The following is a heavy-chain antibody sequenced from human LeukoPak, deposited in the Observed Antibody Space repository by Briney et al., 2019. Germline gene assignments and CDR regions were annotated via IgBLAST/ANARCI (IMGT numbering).Heavy chain of an antibody. CDR2: IGPISNDI. D-gene: IGHD2-21*02. CDR1: GFSFITYS. J-gene: IGHJ3*02. Sequence: GGSLRLSCAAPGFSFITYSMNWVRQAPGKGLEWLSYIGPISNDIDYTDSVKARFTISRDNVRNSVYLQMNSLRDEDTAAYYCVRDRDWAFDIWGQGTRVTVSS. CDR3: VRDRDWAFDI. V-gene: IGHV3-48*02.